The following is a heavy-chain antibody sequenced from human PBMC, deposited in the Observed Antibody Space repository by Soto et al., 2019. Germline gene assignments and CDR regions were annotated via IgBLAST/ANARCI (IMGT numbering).Heavy chain of an antibody. Sequence: GASVKVSCKASGGTFSSYTISWVRQAPGQGLEWMGRIIPILGIANYAQKFQGRVTITADKSTSTAYMELSSLRSGDTAVYYCARVEDIAAAGAASGYWGQGTLVTVSS. V-gene: IGHV1-69*02. D-gene: IGHD6-13*01. CDR3: ARVEDIAAAGAASGY. J-gene: IGHJ4*02. CDR2: IIPILGIA. CDR1: GGTFSSYT.